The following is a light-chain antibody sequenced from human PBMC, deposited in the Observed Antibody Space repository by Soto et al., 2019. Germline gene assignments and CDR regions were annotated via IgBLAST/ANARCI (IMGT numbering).Light chain of an antibody. J-gene: IGKJ5*01. Sequence: EIVVTQSPATLSVSPGERATLSCRASQSVSSNLAWYQQKPGQAPRLLIYGAFIRATGIPARFSGSGAATEFNFTISSLQSEDGAVYYCQQYHHSPPNTFGQGTRPEIK. CDR3: QQYHHSPPNT. CDR2: GAF. CDR1: QSVSSN. V-gene: IGKV3-15*01.